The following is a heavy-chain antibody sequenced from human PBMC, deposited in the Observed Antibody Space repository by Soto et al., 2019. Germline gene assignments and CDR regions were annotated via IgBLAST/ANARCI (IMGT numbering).Heavy chain of an antibody. V-gene: IGHV1-2*02. CDR1: GYTFSGFY. CDR3: ASAAVTGTAGLDF. D-gene: IGHD6-19*01. CDR2: INPNSGGT. J-gene: IGHJ4*02. Sequence: VSVKVSCKASGYTFSGFYMHWVLQAPGQGLEWMGWINPNSGGTKSAEKFQGRVTMTRDTSISTAYMELSRLTSDDTAVYYCASAAVTGTAGLDFWGQGTQVTVSS.